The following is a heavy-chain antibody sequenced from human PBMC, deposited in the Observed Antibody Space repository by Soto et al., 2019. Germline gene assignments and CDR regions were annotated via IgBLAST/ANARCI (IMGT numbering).Heavy chain of an antibody. CDR2: INPNSGGT. J-gene: IGHJ2*01. Sequence: QVQLVQSGAEVKKPGASVKVSCKASGYTFTGYYMHWVRQAPGQGLEWMGWINPNSGGTNYAQKFQGWVTMTRDTSISTAYMELSRLRSDETAVYYCARGPLGYCSGGSCRGWYFDLWGRGTLVTVSS. D-gene: IGHD2-15*01. V-gene: IGHV1-2*04. CDR1: GYTFTGYY. CDR3: ARGPLGYCSGGSCRGWYFDL.